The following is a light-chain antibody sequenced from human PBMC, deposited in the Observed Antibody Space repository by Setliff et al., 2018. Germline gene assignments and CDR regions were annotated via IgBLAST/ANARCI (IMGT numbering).Light chain of an antibody. J-gene: IGLJ1*01. CDR1: SSDVGGYKY. V-gene: IGLV2-8*01. CDR3: ISYTGTSTPYV. CDR2: EVT. Sequence: QSALAQPPSASGSPGQSVTISCTGTSSDVGGYKYVSWFQQHPGKAPKLMIYEVTKRPSGVPDRFSGSKSGNTASLTVSGLQAEDEADYYCISYTGTSTPYVFGTGTKVTVL.